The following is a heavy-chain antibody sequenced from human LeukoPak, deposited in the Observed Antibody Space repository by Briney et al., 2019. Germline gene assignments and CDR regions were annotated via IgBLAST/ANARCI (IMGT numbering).Heavy chain of an antibody. Sequence: ASVKVSCKVSGYTLTELSMHWVRQAPGKGLEWMGGFDPEDGETIYAQKFQGRVTMTEDTSTDTAYMELSSLRSEDTAVYYCATDSVWGSYRYGMGDYWGQGTLVTVSS. J-gene: IGHJ4*02. CDR2: FDPEDGET. CDR1: GYTLTELS. CDR3: ATDSVWGSYRYGMGDY. D-gene: IGHD3-16*02. V-gene: IGHV1-24*01.